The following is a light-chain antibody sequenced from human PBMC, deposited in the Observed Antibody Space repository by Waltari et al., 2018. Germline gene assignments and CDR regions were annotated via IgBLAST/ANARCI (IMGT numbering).Light chain of an antibody. CDR3: QQYGSSPWT. CDR1: QIVTSTY. CDR2: GAS. J-gene: IGKJ1*01. Sequence: EIVLTQSPGPLSLSPGARATLSSGPSQIVTSTYLGWYQQKPGQAPRLLIYGASSRATGIPDRFSGSGSGTGFTLTISRLEPEDFAVYYCQQYGSSPWTFGQGTKVEIK. V-gene: IGKV3-20*01.